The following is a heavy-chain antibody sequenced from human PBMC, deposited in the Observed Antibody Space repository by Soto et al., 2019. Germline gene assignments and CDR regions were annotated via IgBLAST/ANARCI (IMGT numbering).Heavy chain of an antibody. D-gene: IGHD3-10*01. V-gene: IGHV1-24*01. CDR2: FDPEDGET. J-gene: IGHJ4*02. CDR3: ARVVSGTSVYEY. Sequence: ASAKFSCKVSRYTLTELSIHWLRQAPGKGLEWMGGFDPEDGETIYAQKFQGRVTVTEDTSTDTAYMELSSLRAEDTAVYYCARVVSGTSVYEYWGQGTLVSVSS. CDR1: RYTLTELS.